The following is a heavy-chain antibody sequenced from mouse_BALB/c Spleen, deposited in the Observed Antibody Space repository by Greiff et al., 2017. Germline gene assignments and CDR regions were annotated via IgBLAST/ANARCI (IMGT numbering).Heavy chain of an antibody. CDR3: ARYDYGLFDY. Sequence: VQLQQSGAELVRPGTSVKVSCTASGYAFTNYLIEWVKQRPGQGLEWIGVINPGSGGTNYNEKFKGKATLTADKSSSTAYMQLSSLTSDDSAVYFCARYDYGLFDYWGQGTTLTVSS. V-gene: IGHV1-54*01. CDR1: GYAFTNYL. CDR2: INPGSGGT. J-gene: IGHJ2*01. D-gene: IGHD2-4*01.